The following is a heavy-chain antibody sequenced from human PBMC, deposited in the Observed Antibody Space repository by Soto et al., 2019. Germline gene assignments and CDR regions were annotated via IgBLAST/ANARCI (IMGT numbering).Heavy chain of an antibody. V-gene: IGHV3-15*01. Sequence: EVQLVESGGGSVKPGGSLRLSCAASGLTFSNVWMTWVRQAPGKGLEWVGRIKSKSDGETADVAAPVKARFTISRDDSKNTVFLEMNSLKSEDTALYYGAITAMFNRGASTSFDYWGRGTQVTVSS. CDR2: IKSKSDGETA. J-gene: IGHJ4*02. CDR3: AITAMFNRGASTSFDY. D-gene: IGHD5-18*01. CDR1: GLTFSNVW.